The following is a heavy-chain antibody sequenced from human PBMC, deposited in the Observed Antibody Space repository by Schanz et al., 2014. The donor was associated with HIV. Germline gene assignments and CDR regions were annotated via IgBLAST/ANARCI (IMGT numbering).Heavy chain of an antibody. J-gene: IGHJ6*02. CDR3: AKDANYYDTKYRGKGNYYHYYGMDV. V-gene: IGHV3-30*18. CDR2: ISYDGSNK. Sequence: QVQLVESGGGVVQPGRSLRLSCAASGFSFSNYGMHWVRQAPGKGLEWVAVISYDGSNKHYADSVKGRFTISRDNSKSTLYLQVKRLRPEDTAVYYCAKDANYYDTKYRGKGNYYHYYGMDVWGQGTTVTVSS. CDR1: GFSFSNYG. D-gene: IGHD3-22*01.